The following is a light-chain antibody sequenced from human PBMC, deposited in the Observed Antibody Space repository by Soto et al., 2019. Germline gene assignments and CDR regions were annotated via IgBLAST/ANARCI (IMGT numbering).Light chain of an antibody. V-gene: IGKV2-30*01. Sequence: DVVLAQSPLSLPVTPGQPASISCRSSQSLVNSDGSTFINWFHQRPGQSPRRLVYYLSKRDSGVPDRFSGSGSGTDFTLKISRVEAEDVGVYYCMQHTHWPHTFGQGTKLEI. CDR2: YLS. CDR3: MQHTHWPHT. J-gene: IGKJ2*01. CDR1: QSLVNSDGSTF.